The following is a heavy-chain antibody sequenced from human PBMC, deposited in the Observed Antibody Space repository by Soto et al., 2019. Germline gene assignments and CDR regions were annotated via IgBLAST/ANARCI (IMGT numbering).Heavy chain of an antibody. D-gene: IGHD3-3*01. CDR3: ARDLYDFWSGDYYYYYGMDV. CDR2: ISYDGSNK. V-gene: IGHV3-30-3*01. Sequence: GGSLRLSCAASGFTFSSYAMHWVRQAPGKWLEWVAVISYDGSNKYYADSVKGRFTISRDNSKNTLYLQMNSLRAEDTAVYYCARDLYDFWSGDYYYYYGMDVWGQGXTVTVYS. J-gene: IGHJ6*02. CDR1: GFTFSSYA.